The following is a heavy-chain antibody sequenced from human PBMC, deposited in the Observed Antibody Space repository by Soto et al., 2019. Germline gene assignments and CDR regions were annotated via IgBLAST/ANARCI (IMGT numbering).Heavy chain of an antibody. V-gene: IGHV3-33*01. CDR2: IWYDGSNK. J-gene: IGHJ4*02. Sequence: GESLKISCAASGLDFSSYGMHWVRQTPGKGLEWVALIWYDGSNKYYADSVKGRFTISRDNSKNTLYLQMNSLRVEDTAVYYCARDPPHHDRSGYRFDYWGQGTLVTVSS. CDR3: ARDPPHHDRSGYRFDY. D-gene: IGHD3-22*01. CDR1: GLDFSSYG.